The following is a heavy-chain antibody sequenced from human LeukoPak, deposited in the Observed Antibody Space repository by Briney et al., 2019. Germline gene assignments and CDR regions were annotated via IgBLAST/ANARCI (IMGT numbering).Heavy chain of an antibody. CDR1: DGSISGDS. CDR2: IYDSGST. CDR3: ARQISRFLGWSAPFYMDV. V-gene: IGHV4-59*01. J-gene: IGHJ6*03. D-gene: IGHD3-3*01. Sequence: PSETLSLTCTVSDGSISGDSRSWIRQPPEKGLEWIVYIYDSGSTNYNPSLQSRVTISVDTSKSQFPLKLSSVTAADTAVYYCARQISRFLGWSAPFYMDVWGKGTTVTVSS.